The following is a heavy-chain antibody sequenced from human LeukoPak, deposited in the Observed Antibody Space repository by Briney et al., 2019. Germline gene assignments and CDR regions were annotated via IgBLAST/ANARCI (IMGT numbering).Heavy chain of an antibody. CDR1: GFMLSNNA. CDR2: TSSSDDGK. D-gene: IGHD3-9*01. Sequence: PGGSLRLSCVASGFMLSNNAMSWVRQAPGKGLEWVAATSSSDDGKYHAGSVRGRFTISRDNSKNTLYLQMNSLRAEDAAVYYCAKSTYVDYPCCLDYWGQGTLVTVSS. V-gene: IGHV3-23*01. J-gene: IGHJ4*02. CDR3: AKSTYVDYPCCLDY.